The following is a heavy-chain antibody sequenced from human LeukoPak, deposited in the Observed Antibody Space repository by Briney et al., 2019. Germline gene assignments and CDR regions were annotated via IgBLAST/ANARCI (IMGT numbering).Heavy chain of an antibody. J-gene: IGHJ4*02. CDR2: IYYSGGA. CDR3: ARVSGGPDPDY. Sequence: PSETLSLTCTVSGVSISSYDRSWVRQPPGKGLEWVGYIYYSGGATYNPSLKSRATISVGTPKNHFSPELRSGTAADTAVYYCARVSGGPDPDYWGQGTLVTVSS. CDR1: GVSISSYD. V-gene: IGHV4-59*01. D-gene: IGHD4-23*01.